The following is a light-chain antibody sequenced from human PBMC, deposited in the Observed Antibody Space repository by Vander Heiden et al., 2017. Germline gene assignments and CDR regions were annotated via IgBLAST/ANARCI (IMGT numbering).Light chain of an antibody. Sequence: IEMTQPPASLYGSVGDRVTITGQASQVITKYLNWYQQKPGEAPKLLSYDASHLETGVPSRFSVSVSGTDFTFTISSLQPEDIATYYCQQYDKLPLTFGQGTQLEIK. CDR2: DAS. V-gene: IGKV1-33*01. J-gene: IGKJ5*01. CDR3: QQYDKLPLT. CDR1: QVITKY.